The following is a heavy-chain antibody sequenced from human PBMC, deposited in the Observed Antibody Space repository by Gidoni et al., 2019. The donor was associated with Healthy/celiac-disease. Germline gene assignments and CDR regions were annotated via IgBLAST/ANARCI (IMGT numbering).Heavy chain of an antibody. CDR3: ASAKYSSGWYAPDY. D-gene: IGHD6-19*01. Sequence: EVQLVESGGGLVKPGGSLRLSCAASGFTFSSYSMNWVRQAPGKGLEWVSSISSSSSYIYYADSVKGRFTISRDNAKNSLYLQMNSLRAEDTAVYYCASAKYSSGWYAPDYWGQGTLVTVSS. CDR1: GFTFSSYS. V-gene: IGHV3-21*01. J-gene: IGHJ4*02. CDR2: ISSSSSYI.